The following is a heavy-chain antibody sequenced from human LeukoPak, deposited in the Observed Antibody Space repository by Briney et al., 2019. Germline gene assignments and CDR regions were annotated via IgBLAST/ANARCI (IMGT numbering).Heavy chain of an antibody. J-gene: IGHJ6*03. CDR1: GCTFTGYY. V-gene: IGHV1-2*02. CDR3: AREMGAAAGTPNHYYYYYYMDV. CDR2: INPNSGGT. Sequence: ASVKVSCKASGCTFTGYYMHWVRQAPGQGLEWMGWINPNSGGTNYAQKFQGRVTMTRDTSISTAYMELSRLRSEDTAVYYCAREMGAAAGTPNHYYYYYYMDVWGKGTTVTVSS. D-gene: IGHD6-13*01.